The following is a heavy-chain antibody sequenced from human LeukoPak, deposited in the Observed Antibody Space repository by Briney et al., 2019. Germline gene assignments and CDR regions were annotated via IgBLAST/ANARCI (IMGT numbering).Heavy chain of an antibody. V-gene: IGHV1-69*05. CDR3: ARDVDYYDSSGYYYDFDY. D-gene: IGHD3-22*01. CDR1: GGTFSSYA. Sequence: SVKVSCKASGGTFSSYAISWVRQAPGQGLEWMGGIIPIFGTANYAQKFQGRVTMTRDKSISTAYMELSRLRSDDTAVYYCARDVDYYDSSGYYYDFDYWGQGTLVTVSS. J-gene: IGHJ4*02. CDR2: IIPIFGTA.